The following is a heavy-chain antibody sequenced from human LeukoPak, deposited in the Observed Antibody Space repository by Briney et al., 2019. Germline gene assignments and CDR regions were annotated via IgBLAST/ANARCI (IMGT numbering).Heavy chain of an antibody. CDR2: IRYDGSNK. J-gene: IGHJ4*02. CDR1: GFTFSSYG. Sequence: PGGSLRLSCAASGFTFSSYGMHWVRQAPGKGLEWVAFIRYDGSNKYYADSVKGRFTISRDNSKNTLYPQMNSLRAEDTAVYYCAKDNGYYDSSGYFDYWGQGTLVTVSS. V-gene: IGHV3-30*02. D-gene: IGHD3-22*01. CDR3: AKDNGYYDSSGYFDY.